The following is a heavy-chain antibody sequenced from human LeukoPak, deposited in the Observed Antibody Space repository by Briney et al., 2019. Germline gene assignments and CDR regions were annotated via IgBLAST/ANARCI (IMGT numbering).Heavy chain of an antibody. CDR1: GYIFSDYY. D-gene: IGHD1-14*01. CDR3: AGGVEPLAANTLAY. CDR2: INPRSGNT. V-gene: IGHV1-2*02. J-gene: IGHJ4*02. Sequence: ASVKVSCKASGYIFSDYYINWVRPAPGQGLEWVGLINPRSGNTDYAPKFRGRVTVTRDTSISTIYMELKTLRSDDTALYYCAGGVEPLAANTLAYWGQGTLVTVSS.